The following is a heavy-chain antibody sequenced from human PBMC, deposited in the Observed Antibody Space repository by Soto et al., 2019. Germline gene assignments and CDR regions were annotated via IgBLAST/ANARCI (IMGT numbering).Heavy chain of an antibody. D-gene: IGHD3-9*01. CDR2: ISAYNGNT. V-gene: IGHV1-18*01. CDR1: GYTFTSYG. Sequence: VQLVQSGAEVKKPGASVKVSCKASGYTFTSYGISWVRQAPGQGLEWMGWISAYNGNTNYAQKLQGRVTMTTDTTTSPAYMELRCVRYDDTAVYYCARATYYDILTGYYYFDYWGQGTLVTVCS. J-gene: IGHJ4*02. CDR3: ARATYYDILTGYYYFDY.